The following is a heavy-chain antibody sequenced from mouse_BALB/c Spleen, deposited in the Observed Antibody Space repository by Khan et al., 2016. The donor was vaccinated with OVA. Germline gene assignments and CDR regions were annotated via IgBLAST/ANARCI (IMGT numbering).Heavy chain of an antibody. D-gene: IGHD1-1*02. CDR3: TRSGYGAFAY. J-gene: IGHJ3*01. CDR1: GYTFTSYY. V-gene: IGHV1S81*02. Sequence: QVQLQQSGAELVKPGASVRLSCKASGYTFTSYYLYWVKQRPGHGIEWIGDINPSNGGTNFNENFKTKATLTVDKSSSTAYMQLSSLTSEDSAVYYCTRSGYGAFAYWGQGTLVTVSA. CDR2: INPSNGGT.